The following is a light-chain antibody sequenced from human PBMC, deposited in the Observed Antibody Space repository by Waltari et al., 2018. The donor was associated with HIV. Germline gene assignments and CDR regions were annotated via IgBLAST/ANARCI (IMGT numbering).Light chain of an antibody. CDR1: QSVSGY. J-gene: IGKJ1*01. Sequence: EIVLTQSPATLSLPPGERATLSCRASQSVSGYLAWYQQKPGQAPRLLIYDASSRATGIPARFSGSESGTDFTLTISSLEPEDFAVYYCHQRSNWPQTFGQGTKVEIK. V-gene: IGKV3-11*01. CDR3: HQRSNWPQT. CDR2: DAS.